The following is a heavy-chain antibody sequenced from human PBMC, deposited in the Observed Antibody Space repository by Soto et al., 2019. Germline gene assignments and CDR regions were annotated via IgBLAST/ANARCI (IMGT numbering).Heavy chain of an antibody. J-gene: IGHJ4*02. CDR1: GYTFSNYD. CDR3: AKFSRKGSAIDFDY. Sequence: QVQLVQSGAELKKPGASVKVSCKASGYTFSNYDMNWVRQATGQGPEWIGWVNPNNGDTGYAQKFQGRVTLTTDISTTTAYMALTRLLSEDTAIYYCAKFSRKGSAIDFDYWGQGTLITVSS. D-gene: IGHD3-10*01. CDR2: VNPNNGDT. V-gene: IGHV1-8*01.